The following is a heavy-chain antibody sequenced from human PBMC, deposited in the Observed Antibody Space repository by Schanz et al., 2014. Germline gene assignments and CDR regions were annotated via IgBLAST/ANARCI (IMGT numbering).Heavy chain of an antibody. CDR2: ISSSSSTR. Sequence: VQLVESGGGVVQPGRSLRLSCAASGFTFSSYSMNWVRQAPGKGLEWVSYISSSSSTRYYADSVKGRFTISRDNAKNSLYLQMNNLRAEDTAVYYCARIGGSVFDYWAQGTLVTVSS. CDR1: GFTFSSYS. J-gene: IGHJ4*02. V-gene: IGHV3-48*01. D-gene: IGHD3-10*01. CDR3: ARIGGSVFDY.